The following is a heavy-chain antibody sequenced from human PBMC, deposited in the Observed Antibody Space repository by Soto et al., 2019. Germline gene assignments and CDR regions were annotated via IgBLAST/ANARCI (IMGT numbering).Heavy chain of an antibody. CDR3: ARAFCTNGVCYYFFDY. CDR2: IYYDGSNR. CDR1: GFNFCTYS. V-gene: IGHV3-33*01. Sequence: GGSMILSCAASGFNFCTYSMHWVRQDTGKGLEWVAVIYYDGSNRYYGDAVKGRFTISRDNSKSTLFLQMSSLRAEDTAVYYCARAFCTNGVCYYFFDYWGHGTLVTVSS. D-gene: IGHD2-8*01. J-gene: IGHJ4*01.